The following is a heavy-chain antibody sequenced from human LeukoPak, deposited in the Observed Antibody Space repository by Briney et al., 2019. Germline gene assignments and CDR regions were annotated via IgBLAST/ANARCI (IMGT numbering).Heavy chain of an antibody. Sequence: ASVKVSCKASGYTFTSYDINWVRQATGQGLEWMGIINPSGGSTSYAQKFQGRVTMTRDTSTSTVYMELSSLRSEDTAVYYCARVSGSYSGVCDYWGQGTLVTVSS. CDR1: GYTFTSYD. CDR3: ARVSGSYSGVCDY. CDR2: INPSGGST. D-gene: IGHD1-26*01. J-gene: IGHJ4*02. V-gene: IGHV1-46*01.